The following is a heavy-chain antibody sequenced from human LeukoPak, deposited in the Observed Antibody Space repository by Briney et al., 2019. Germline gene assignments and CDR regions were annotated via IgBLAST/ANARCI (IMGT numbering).Heavy chain of an antibody. V-gene: IGHV4-30-4*01. D-gene: IGHD3-3*02. Sequence: SQTLSLTCTVSGGSISSGDYYWSWIRQPPGKGLEWIGYIFYSGTTYYNPSLKSRVTISVDTSNNQFSLKLSSVTAADTAAYYCAREEIRPLRPFAYWGQGTLVTVSS. CDR3: AREEIRPLRPFAY. CDR1: GGSISSGDYY. J-gene: IGHJ4*02. CDR2: IFYSGTT.